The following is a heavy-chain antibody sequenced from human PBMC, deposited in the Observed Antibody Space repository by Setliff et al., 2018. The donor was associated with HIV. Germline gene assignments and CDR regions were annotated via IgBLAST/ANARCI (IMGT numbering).Heavy chain of an antibody. CDR1: GFTFSSYW. Sequence: GGSLRLSCAASGFTFSSYWMSWVRQAPGKGLEWVTFIRHDGINEDYRDSVKGRFSVSRDNSKNTVFLQMNSLRVEDTALYYCARGVPGICSGGTCYLEYWGQGALVTVSS. D-gene: IGHD2-15*01. J-gene: IGHJ4*02. CDR2: IRHDGINE. V-gene: IGHV3-30*02. CDR3: ARGVPGICSGGTCYLEY.